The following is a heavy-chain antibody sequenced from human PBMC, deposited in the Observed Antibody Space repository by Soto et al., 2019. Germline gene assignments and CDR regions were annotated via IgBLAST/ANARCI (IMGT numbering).Heavy chain of an antibody. V-gene: IGHV4-31*03. Sequence: QVQLQESGPGLVKPSQTLSLTCTVSGGSISSGGYYWSWIRQHPGKGLEWIGYIYYSGSTYYNPSLKSRVTISVDTSKNQFSLKLSSVTAADTAMYYCARDVSMGGWTFDYWGQGTLVTVSS. CDR2: IYYSGST. CDR1: GGSISSGGYY. D-gene: IGHD1-26*01. CDR3: ARDVSMGGWTFDY. J-gene: IGHJ4*02.